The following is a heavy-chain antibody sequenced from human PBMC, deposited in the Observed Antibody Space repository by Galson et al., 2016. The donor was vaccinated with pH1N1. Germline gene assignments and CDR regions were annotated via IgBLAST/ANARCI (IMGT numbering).Heavy chain of an antibody. CDR3: ARNYYDATGYSSELGH. Sequence: SLRLSCAASGFKFKDYYMSWLRQAPGKGLEWVSYIGSFSSYTKYTDAVKGRFTMSRDNAQKSIYLQMNSLRVEDTAVYFCARNYYDATGYSSELGHWGQGTLVTVSS. J-gene: IGHJ4*02. CDR2: IGSFSSYT. D-gene: IGHD3-9*01. V-gene: IGHV3-11*03. CDR1: GFKFKDYY.